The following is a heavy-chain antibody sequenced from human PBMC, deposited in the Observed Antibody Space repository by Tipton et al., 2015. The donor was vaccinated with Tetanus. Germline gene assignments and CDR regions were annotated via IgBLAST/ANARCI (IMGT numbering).Heavy chain of an antibody. CDR1: GGSISSSSYY. CDR3: ARRYWERFDY. V-gene: IGHV4-39*01. Sequence: TLSLTCTVSGGSISSSSYYWGWIRQPPGKGLEWIGSIYYSGSTYYNPSLKSRVTISVDTSKNQFSLKLSSVTAADTAVYYCARRYWERFDYWGQGTLVTVSS. CDR2: IYYSGST. D-gene: IGHD1-26*01. J-gene: IGHJ4*02.